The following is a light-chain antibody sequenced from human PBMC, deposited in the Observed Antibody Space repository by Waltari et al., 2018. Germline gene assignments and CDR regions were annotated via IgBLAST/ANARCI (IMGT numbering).Light chain of an antibody. CDR2: DAS. CDR1: QSISRN. V-gene: IGKV1-39*01. CDR3: QQSYTNPIT. Sequence: DIQMTQSPSSLSASVGDRVTITCRASQSISRNLNWDQQKPGKAPKLLIHDASTLHSGVPSRISGSGSGTDFTLTITSLQPEDFATYYCQQSYTNPITFGPGTKVEIK. J-gene: IGKJ3*01.